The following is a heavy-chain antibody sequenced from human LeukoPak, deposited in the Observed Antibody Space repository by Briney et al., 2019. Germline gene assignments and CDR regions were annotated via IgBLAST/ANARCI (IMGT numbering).Heavy chain of an antibody. J-gene: IGHJ4*02. Sequence: GGSLRLSCTASGFTFGDYAMSWFRQAPGKGLEWVGFIRSKAYGGTTEYAASVKGRFTISRDDSKSIAYLQMNSLKTEDTAVYYCTRWLMPNTCYYDSSGYWGFFDYWGQGTLVTVSS. CDR3: TRWLMPNTCYYDSSGYWGFFDY. CDR2: IRSKAYGGTT. D-gene: IGHD3-22*01. CDR1: GFTFGDYA. V-gene: IGHV3-49*03.